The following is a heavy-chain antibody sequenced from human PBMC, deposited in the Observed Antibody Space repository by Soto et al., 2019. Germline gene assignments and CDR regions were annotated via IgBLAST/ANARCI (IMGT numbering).Heavy chain of an antibody. CDR3: ARRERTIFGVATNWFDL. V-gene: IGHV4-39*01. J-gene: IGHJ5*02. CDR2: IYYSGST. D-gene: IGHD3-3*01. Sequence: SETLSLTCTVSGGSISSSSYYWGWIRQPPGKGLEWIGSIYYSGSTYYNPSLKSRVTISVDTSKNQFSLKLSSVTAADTAVYYCARRERTIFGVATNWFDLWAQRTLVTVSS. CDR1: GGSISSSSYY.